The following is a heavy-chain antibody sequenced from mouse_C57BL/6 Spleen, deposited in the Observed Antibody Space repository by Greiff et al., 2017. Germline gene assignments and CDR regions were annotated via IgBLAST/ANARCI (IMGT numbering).Heavy chain of an antibody. Sequence: QVLLKQSGPGLVQPSQSLSITCTVSGFSLTSYGVHWVRQSPGKGLEWVGVIWSGGSTDYNAAFISRLSISKDNTKSQVFFKMNSLEADDTAIYYCARRPDWYFDVWGTGTTVTVSS. CDR1: GFSLTSYG. V-gene: IGHV2-2*01. J-gene: IGHJ1*03. CDR2: IWSGGST. CDR3: ARRPDWYFDV.